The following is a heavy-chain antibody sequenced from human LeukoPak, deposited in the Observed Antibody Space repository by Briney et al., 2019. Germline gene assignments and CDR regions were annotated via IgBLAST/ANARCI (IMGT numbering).Heavy chain of an antibody. CDR2: MYYSGST. CDR1: GGSIDSGGYY. Sequence: PSETLSLICTVSGGSIDSGGYYWGWIRQPPGKGLEWIGSMYYSGSTYYNPSLKSRVTISVDTSRDQFSLKLRSVTAADTAVYYCARTLHYYGSGSYCFDYWGQGTLVTVSS. CDR3: ARTLHYYGSGSYCFDY. J-gene: IGHJ4*02. V-gene: IGHV4-39*07. D-gene: IGHD3-10*01.